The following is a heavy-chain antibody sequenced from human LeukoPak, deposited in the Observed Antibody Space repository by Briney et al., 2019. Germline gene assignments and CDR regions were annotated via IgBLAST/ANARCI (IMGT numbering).Heavy chain of an antibody. CDR3: ARKAAIRAFDI. D-gene: IGHD2-2*01. CDR2: INPSGGST. CDR1: GYTFTSYG. J-gene: IGHJ3*02. V-gene: IGHV1-46*01. Sequence: ASVKVSCKASGYTFTSYGISWVRQAPGQGLEWMGIINPSGGSTSYAQKFQGRVTMTRDTSTSTVYMELSSLRSEDTAVYYCARKAAIRAFDIWGQGTMVTVSS.